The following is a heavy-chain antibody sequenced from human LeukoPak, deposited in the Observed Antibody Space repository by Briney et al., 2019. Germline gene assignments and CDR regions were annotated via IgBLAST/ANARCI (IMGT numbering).Heavy chain of an antibody. CDR2: IRYDGSDR. J-gene: IGHJ4*02. V-gene: IGHV3-30*02. CDR3: ARDRAVVVPAAIGY. CDR1: EFTFSSYG. D-gene: IGHD2-2*01. Sequence: PGGSLRLSCVASEFTFSSYGMHWVRQAPGKGLEWVAYIRYDGSDRYYADSVKGRFTISRDNSKNTLYLQMNSLRAEDTAVYYCARDRAVVVPAAIGYWGQGTLVTVSS.